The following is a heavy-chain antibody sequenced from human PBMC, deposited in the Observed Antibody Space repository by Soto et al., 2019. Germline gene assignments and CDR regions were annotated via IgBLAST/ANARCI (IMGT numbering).Heavy chain of an antibody. Sequence: QVPLVQSGGEVKKPGASVKVSCQASGYTFSDYAISWVRQAPGQGLEWMGWISASTRNTDQAQNFQGRVIMTLDTSTNTAYTEPRSLRSDDTAVYYCVRCYCSVGSCYACWHFDLWGRGTLVTVAS. CDR2: ISASTRNT. CDR1: GYTFSDYA. D-gene: IGHD2-15*01. J-gene: IGHJ2*01. V-gene: IGHV1-18*01. CDR3: VRCYCSVGSCYACWHFDL.